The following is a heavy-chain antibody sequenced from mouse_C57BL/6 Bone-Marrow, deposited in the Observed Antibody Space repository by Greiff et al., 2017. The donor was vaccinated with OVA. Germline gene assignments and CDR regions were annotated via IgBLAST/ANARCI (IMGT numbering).Heavy chain of an antibody. CDR2: IWRGGST. D-gene: IGHD1-1*01. Sequence: VKLVESGPGLVQPSQSLSITCTVSGFSLTSYGVHWVRQSPGKGLEWLGVIWRGGSTDYNAAFMSRLSITKDNSKSQVFFKMNSLQADDTAIYYCAKNGVVATDWYFDVGGTGTTVTVSS. CDR1: GFSLTSYG. J-gene: IGHJ1*03. V-gene: IGHV2-5*01. CDR3: AKNGVVATDWYFDV.